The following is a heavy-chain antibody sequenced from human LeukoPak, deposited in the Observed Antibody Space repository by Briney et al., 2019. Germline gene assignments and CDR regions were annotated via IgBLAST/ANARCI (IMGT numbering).Heavy chain of an antibody. CDR2: IKQDGSEK. D-gene: IGHD3-3*01. CDR1: GFTFSSYW. V-gene: IGHV3-7*01. CDR3: ARNRPIRFLEWFYAFDI. J-gene: IGHJ3*02. Sequence: GGSLRLSCAASGFTFSSYWMSWVRQAPGKGLEWVANIKQDGSEKYYVDSVKGRFTISRDNAKNSLYLQMNSLRAEDTAVYYCARNRPIRFLEWFYAFDIWGQGTMVTVSS.